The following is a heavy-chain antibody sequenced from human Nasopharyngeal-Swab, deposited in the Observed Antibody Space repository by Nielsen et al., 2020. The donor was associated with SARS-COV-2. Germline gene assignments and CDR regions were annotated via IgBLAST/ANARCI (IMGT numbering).Heavy chain of an antibody. V-gene: IGHV4-34*01. CDR1: GGSFSGYY. Sequence: SQTLSLTCAVYGGSFSGYYWSWIRQPPGKGLEWIGEINHSGSTNYNPSLKSRVTISVDTSKNQFSLKPSSVTAADTAVYYCARGRVGAKDYWGQGTLVTVSS. J-gene: IGHJ4*02. CDR2: INHSGST. CDR3: ARGRVGAKDY. D-gene: IGHD1-26*01.